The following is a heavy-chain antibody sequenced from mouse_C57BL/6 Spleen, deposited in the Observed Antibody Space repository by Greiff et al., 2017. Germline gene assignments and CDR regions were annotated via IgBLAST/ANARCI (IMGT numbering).Heavy chain of an antibody. CDR3: AKGSYGAMDY. CDR2: IWGDRSM. V-gene: IGHV2-3*01. J-gene: IGHJ4*01. CDR1: GFSFTSYG. Sequence: VQVVESGPGLVAPSQRLSITCTVSGFSFTSYGVSWVRQPPGKGLEWLGVIWGDRSMNYHSALLSRLSISKENSKSQVFLKLNSLQTADTSSYYCAKGSYGAMDYWGQGTSVTVSS. D-gene: IGHD1-1*01.